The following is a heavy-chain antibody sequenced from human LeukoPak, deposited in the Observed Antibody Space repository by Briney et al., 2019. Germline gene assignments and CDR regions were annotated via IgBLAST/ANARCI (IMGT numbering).Heavy chain of an antibody. CDR3: ALIGSGSIRIFDY. CDR2: INPNSGGT. J-gene: IGHJ4*02. V-gene: IGHV1-2*02. D-gene: IGHD3-10*01. Sequence: ASVKVSCKASGYTFTGYYMHWVRQAPGQGLEWMGWINPNSGGTNYAQKFQGRVAMTGDTSISTAYMELSSLRSEDTAVYYCALIGSGSIRIFDYWGQGTLVTVSS. CDR1: GYTFTGYY.